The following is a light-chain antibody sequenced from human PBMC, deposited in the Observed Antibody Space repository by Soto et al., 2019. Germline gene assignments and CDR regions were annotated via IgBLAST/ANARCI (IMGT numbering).Light chain of an antibody. J-gene: IGLJ2*01. V-gene: IGLV2-8*01. CDR1: RSDVGGYNY. CDR3: SSFAGINDKTL. CDR2: EVT. Sequence: QSVLTQPPSASGSPGQSVTISCTGTRSDVGGYNYVSWYQQLPGKAPKLIIYEVTRRPSGVPDRFSGSKSGNTASLTVSGPQADDEADYYCSSFAGINDKTLFGGGTQLTVL.